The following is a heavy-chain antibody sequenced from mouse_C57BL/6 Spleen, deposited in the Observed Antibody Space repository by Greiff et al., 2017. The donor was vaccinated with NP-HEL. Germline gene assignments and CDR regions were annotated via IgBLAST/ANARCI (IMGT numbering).Heavy chain of an antibody. V-gene: IGHV1-61*01. D-gene: IGHD1-1*01. CDR1: GYTFTSYW. J-gene: IGHJ4*01. CDR2: IYPSDSET. CDR3: ARSPLYYGSSYDAMDY. Sequence: VQLQQPGAELVRPGSSVKLSCKASGYTFTSYWMDWVKQRPGQGLEWIGNIYPSDSETHYNQKFKDKATLTVDKSSSTAYMQLSSLTSEDSAVYYCARSPLYYGSSYDAMDYWGQGTSVTVSS.